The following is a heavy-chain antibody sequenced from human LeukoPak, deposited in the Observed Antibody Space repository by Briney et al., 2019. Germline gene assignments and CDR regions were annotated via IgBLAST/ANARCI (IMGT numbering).Heavy chain of an antibody. CDR3: AKNLYCGGGSCYPSALGMDV. CDR1: GFTFSSYA. V-gene: IGHV3-23*01. D-gene: IGHD2-15*01. CDR2: ISGSGNRT. J-gene: IGHJ6*02. Sequence: GESLRLSCAASGFTFSSYAMSWVRQAPGKGLEWVSSISGSGNRTYYADSVKGRFTISRDNSKNTLFLQMNSLRAEDTAVYYCAKNLYCGGGSCYPSALGMDVWGQGTTVTVSS.